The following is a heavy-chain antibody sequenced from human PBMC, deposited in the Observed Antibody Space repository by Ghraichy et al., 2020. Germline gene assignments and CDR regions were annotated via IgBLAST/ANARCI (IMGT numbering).Heavy chain of an antibody. Sequence: SVKVSCKASRFTFTNSAVQWVRQARGQRLEWIGWIVVGSGNTNYAQKFQKRVTITRDMSTSTAYMELSSLRSEDTAVYYCAAGQLASDYWGQGTLVTVSS. J-gene: IGHJ4*02. CDR3: AAGQLASDY. V-gene: IGHV1-58*01. D-gene: IGHD3-3*02. CDR2: IVVGSGNT. CDR1: RFTFTNSA.